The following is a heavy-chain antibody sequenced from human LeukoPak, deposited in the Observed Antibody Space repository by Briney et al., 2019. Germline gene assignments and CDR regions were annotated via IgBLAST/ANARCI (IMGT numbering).Heavy chain of an antibody. V-gene: IGHV3-33*01. D-gene: IGHD3-10*01. J-gene: IGHJ4*02. CDR2: IWYDGSNK. CDR1: GFTFSSYG. CDR3: ARDQVVRKRGFDY. Sequence: GGSLRLSCVASGFTFSSYGMHWVRQAPGKGLEWVAVIWYDGSNKYYADSVKGRFTISRDNSKNTLYLQMNSLRAEDTAVYYCARDQVVRKRGFDYWGQGTLVTVSS.